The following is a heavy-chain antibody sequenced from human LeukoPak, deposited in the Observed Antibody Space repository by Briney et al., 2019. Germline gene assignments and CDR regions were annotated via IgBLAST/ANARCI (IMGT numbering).Heavy chain of an antibody. CDR2: ISYDGRNE. D-gene: IGHD3-3*01. V-gene: IGHV3-30-3*01. CDR3: ARGGDSWSGYSYGMDV. CDR1: GFSFSSYA. Sequence: GGSLRLSCAASGFSFSSYAMHWVRQAPGKGLEWVAVISYDGRNEYYADSVKGRFTISRDISKNTLYLQMNSLRPEDTAVYYWARGGDSWSGYSYGMDVWGQGTTVTVSS. J-gene: IGHJ6*02.